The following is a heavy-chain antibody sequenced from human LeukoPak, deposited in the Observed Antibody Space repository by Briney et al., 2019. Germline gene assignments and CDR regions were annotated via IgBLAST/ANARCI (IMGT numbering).Heavy chain of an antibody. CDR1: GFTFSSYS. CDR2: ISSSSSTI. Sequence: SGGSLRLSCAASGFTFSSYSMNWVRQAPGKGLEWVSYISSSSSTIYYADSVKGRFTISRDNAKNSLYLRMNSLRAEDTAVYYCAELGITMIGGVWGKGTTVTISS. D-gene: IGHD3-10*02. V-gene: IGHV3-48*01. CDR3: AELGITMIGGV. J-gene: IGHJ6*04.